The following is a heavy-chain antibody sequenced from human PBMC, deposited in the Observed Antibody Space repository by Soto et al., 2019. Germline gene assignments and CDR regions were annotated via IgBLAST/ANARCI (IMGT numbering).Heavy chain of an antibody. CDR1: GYTFTGYY. V-gene: IGHV1-2*04. D-gene: IGHD3-22*01. CDR2: TNPSSGGT. J-gene: IGHJ4*02. Sequence: ASVKVSCKASGYTFTGYYMHWVRQAPGQGLEWMGWTNPSSGGTNYAQKFQGWVTMTRDTSISTAYMELSRLRSDDTAVYYCARGAPSPYYYDSSGYFDYWGQGTLVTVSS. CDR3: ARGAPSPYYYDSSGYFDY.